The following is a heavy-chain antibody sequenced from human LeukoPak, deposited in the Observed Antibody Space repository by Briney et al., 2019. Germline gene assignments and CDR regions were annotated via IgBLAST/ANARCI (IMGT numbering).Heavy chain of an antibody. CDR3: ARRLIGSYGSGSYNCFDP. D-gene: IGHD3-10*01. Sequence: SGPTLVKPTQTLTLTCTFSGFSLSTPGVGVGWIRQPPGKALEWLAVIYWNDDKQYCPSLKSRLTIIKDTSKNQVVLTLTNMDPVDTATYYCARRLIGSYGSGSYNCFDPWGQGTLVTVSS. CDR2: IYWNDDK. J-gene: IGHJ5*02. V-gene: IGHV2-5*01. CDR1: GFSLSTPGVG.